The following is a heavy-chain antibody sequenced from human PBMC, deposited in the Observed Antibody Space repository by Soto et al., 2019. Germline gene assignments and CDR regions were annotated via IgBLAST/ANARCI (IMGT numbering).Heavy chain of an antibody. CDR3: EKATYGDYPGSRDFDY. CDR1: GFTFSSYA. Sequence: GGSLRLSCAASGFTFSSYAMSWVRQAPGKGLEWVSAISGSGGSTYYADSVKGRFTISRDNSKNTLYLQMNSLRAEDTAVYYCEKATYGDYPGSRDFDYWGKAILVAVFS. J-gene: IGHJ4*02. D-gene: IGHD4-17*01. CDR2: ISGSGGST. V-gene: IGHV3-23*01.